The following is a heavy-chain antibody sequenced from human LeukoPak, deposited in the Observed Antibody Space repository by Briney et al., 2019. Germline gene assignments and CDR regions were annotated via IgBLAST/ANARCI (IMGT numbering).Heavy chain of an antibody. V-gene: IGHV4-59*08. CDR1: GGSMSSYH. CDR3: ARRGTGWYNFDS. CDR2: IYYSGSA. Sequence: SETLSLTCSVSGGSMSSYHWSWIRQPPGKGLEWIGYIYYSGSANYNPSLKSRVSISVDTFKNQFSLKVGSVTAADTAVYYCARRGTGWYNFDSWGQGTLVTVSS. D-gene: IGHD6-19*01. J-gene: IGHJ4*02.